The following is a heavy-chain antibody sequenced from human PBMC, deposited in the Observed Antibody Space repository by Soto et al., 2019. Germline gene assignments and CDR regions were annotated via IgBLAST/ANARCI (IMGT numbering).Heavy chain of an antibody. CDR3: ARPPFGYCSSTSCPEKYAFDI. J-gene: IGHJ3*02. CDR1: GYSFTSYW. Sequence: GESLKISCKGSGYSFTSYWIGWVRQMPGKGLEWMGIIYPGDSDTRYSPSFQGQVTISADKSISTAYLQWSSLKASDTAMYYCARPPFGYCSSTSCPEKYAFDIWGKGTMVTVSS. CDR2: IYPGDSDT. V-gene: IGHV5-51*01. D-gene: IGHD2-2*01.